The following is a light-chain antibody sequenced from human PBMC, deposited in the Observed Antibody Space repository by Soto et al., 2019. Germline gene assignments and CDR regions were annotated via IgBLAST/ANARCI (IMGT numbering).Light chain of an antibody. CDR2: EVT. CDR1: SSDVGGYNY. V-gene: IGLV2-14*01. Sequence: QSALPQPASVSGSPGQSITISCTGTSSDVGGYNYVSWYQQHPGKAPKLMIYEVTNRPSGVSNRFSGSKSGNTASLTISGLQAEDEADYYCSSYTSSSTLVLFGGGTKLTVL. CDR3: SSYTSSSTLVL. J-gene: IGLJ2*01.